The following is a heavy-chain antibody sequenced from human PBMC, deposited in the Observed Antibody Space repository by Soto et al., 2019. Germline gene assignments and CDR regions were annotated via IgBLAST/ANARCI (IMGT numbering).Heavy chain of an antibody. CDR2: IHYSGST. V-gene: IGHV4-30-4*01. CDR1: GGSISSGDYY. J-gene: IGHJ4*02. Sequence: QVQLQESGPGLVKPSQTLSLTCTVSGGSISSGDYYWSWIRQPPGKGLEWIGHIHYSGSTYYNPSLKSRVTISVDTSKNQFSLILRSVTAADTAVYYCARVSGWLQLLDYWGQGTLVTGSP. CDR3: ARVSGWLQLLDY. D-gene: IGHD4-4*01.